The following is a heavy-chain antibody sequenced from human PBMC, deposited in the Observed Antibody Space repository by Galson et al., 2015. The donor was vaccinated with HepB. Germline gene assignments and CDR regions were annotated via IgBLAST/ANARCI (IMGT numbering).Heavy chain of an antibody. CDR1: GGTFSSYT. CDR2: IIPILGIA. Sequence: SVKVSCKASGGTFSSYTIGWVRQAPGQGLEWMGRIIPILGIANYAQKFQGRVTITADKSTSTAYMELSSLRSEDTAVYYCARETLGGYAAYWGQGTLVTVSS. CDR3: ARETLGGYAAY. D-gene: IGHD3-16*01. J-gene: IGHJ4*02. V-gene: IGHV1-69*04.